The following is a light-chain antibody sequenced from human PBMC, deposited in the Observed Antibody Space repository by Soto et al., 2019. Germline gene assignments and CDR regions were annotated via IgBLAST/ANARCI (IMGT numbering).Light chain of an antibody. CDR2: GAS. CDR1: QTISNY. V-gene: IGKV1-39*01. Sequence: DIQMTQSPSSLSASIGDRVTITCRASQTISNYLNWYQQKPGKAPKLLIYGASSLQSGVPSRFSGSGSGTDFTLAISSLQPEDFATYYCQQTYNTPHTFGQGTKVEIK. J-gene: IGKJ1*01. CDR3: QQTYNTPHT.